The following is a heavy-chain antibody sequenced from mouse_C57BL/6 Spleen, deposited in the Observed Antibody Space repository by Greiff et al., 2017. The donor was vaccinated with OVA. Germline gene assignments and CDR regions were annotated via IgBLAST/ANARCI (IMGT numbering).Heavy chain of an antibody. CDR1: GYSFTGYY. Sequence: EVQLQQSGPELVKPGASVKISCKASGYSFTGYYMNWVKQSPEKSLEWIGEINPSTGGTTYNQKFKAKATLTVDKSSSTAYMQLKSLTSEDSAVYYGASYSNYEEDAMDYWGQGTSVTVSS. J-gene: IGHJ4*01. D-gene: IGHD2-5*01. CDR2: INPSTGGT. V-gene: IGHV1-42*01. CDR3: ASYSNYEEDAMDY.